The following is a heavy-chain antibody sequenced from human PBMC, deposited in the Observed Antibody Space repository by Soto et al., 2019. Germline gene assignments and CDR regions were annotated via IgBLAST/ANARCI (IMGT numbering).Heavy chain of an antibody. J-gene: IGHJ2*01. D-gene: IGHD2-2*01. V-gene: IGHV3-74*01. CDR2: ISNDGSST. Sequence: GKGLMWVSRISNDGSSTTHADSVKGRFTISRDNARNTLYLQLNSLRADDTAVYYCLIPAPGDIRGELPVSAFRLNRSSDL. CDR3: LIPAPGDIRGELPVSAFRLNRSSDL.